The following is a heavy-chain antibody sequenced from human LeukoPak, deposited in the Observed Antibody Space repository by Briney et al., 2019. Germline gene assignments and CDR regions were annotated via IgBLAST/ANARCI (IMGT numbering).Heavy chain of an antibody. CDR3: AREYSSSSANYYYYMDV. CDR2: INPNSGGT. J-gene: IGHJ6*03. V-gene: IGHV1-2*02. Sequence: GASVKVSCKASGYTFTGYYMHWVRQAPGQGVEWMGWINPNSGGTNYAQKFQGRVTMTRDTSISTAYMELSRLRSDDTAVYYCAREYSSSSANYYYYMDVWGKGTTVTVSS. CDR1: GYTFTGYY. D-gene: IGHD6-6*01.